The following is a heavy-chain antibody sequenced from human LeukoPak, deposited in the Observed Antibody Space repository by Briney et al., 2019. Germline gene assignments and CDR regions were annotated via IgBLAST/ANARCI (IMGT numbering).Heavy chain of an antibody. V-gene: IGHV3-23*01. J-gene: IGHJ4*02. CDR1: GFTFSNYA. Sequence: GGSLRLSCAASGFTFSNYAMTWVRQAPGEGLEWVSSLSGRGDNTFYADSVKGRFTISRDNSENTLHLQMNSLRAEDTAVYYCAKAYYYGSGSYYVAFDCWGQGSLVTVSS. CDR3: AKAYYYGSGSYYVAFDC. CDR2: LSGRGDNT. D-gene: IGHD3-10*01.